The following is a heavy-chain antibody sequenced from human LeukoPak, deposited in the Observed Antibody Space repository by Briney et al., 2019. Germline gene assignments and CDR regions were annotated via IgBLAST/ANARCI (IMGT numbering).Heavy chain of an antibody. CDR1: GGSISSYY. V-gene: IGHV4-59*01. Sequence: ASETLSLTCTVSGGSISSYYWSWIRQPPGKGLEWIGYIYYSGSTNYNPSLKSRVTISVDTSKNQFSLKLSSVTAADTAVYYCAREKQQLGYDAFDIWGQGTMVTVSS. D-gene: IGHD6-13*01. CDR3: AREKQQLGYDAFDI. J-gene: IGHJ3*02. CDR2: IYYSGST.